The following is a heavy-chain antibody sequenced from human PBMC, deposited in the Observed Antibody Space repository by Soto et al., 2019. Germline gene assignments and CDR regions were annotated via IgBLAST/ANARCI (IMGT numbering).Heavy chain of an antibody. J-gene: IGHJ4*02. Sequence: EVQLLESGGGLIQPGGSLRLSCTASGFTFNNYAVTWVRQAPGKGLEWVSSISRSGSSTYYADSVKGRVTISSDNSKNTLHIQMNSLRAEDTAVDYCARGVRVDSGKYYFDYWGQGTLVTVSS. CDR2: ISRSGSST. CDR1: GFTFNNYA. V-gene: IGHV3-23*01. D-gene: IGHD3-10*01. CDR3: ARGVRVDSGKYYFDY.